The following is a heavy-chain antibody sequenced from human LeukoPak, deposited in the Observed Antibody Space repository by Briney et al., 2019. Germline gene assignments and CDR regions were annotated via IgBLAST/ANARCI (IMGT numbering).Heavy chain of an antibody. J-gene: IGHJ3*01. D-gene: IGHD3-3*01. CDR3: ATFRFLGT. CDR1: GFTFSNYW. V-gene: IGHV3-7*03. Sequence: GGSLRLSCAASGFTFSNYWMTWVRQGPGKGLEWVANIRPGGNEKYYVDSVKGRFTISRDNVKNSLYLQMNSLRAEDTAIYYCATFRFLGTWGQGTMVTVSP. CDR2: IRPGGNEK.